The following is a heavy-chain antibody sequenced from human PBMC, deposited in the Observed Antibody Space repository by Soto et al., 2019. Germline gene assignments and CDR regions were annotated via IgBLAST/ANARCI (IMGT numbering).Heavy chain of an antibody. CDR1: GVSISSGGSY. CDR2: IYYSGNT. J-gene: IGHJ4*02. Sequence: SDTLSLTCTVSGVSISSGGSYWGWIRQPPGKGLEWIGYIYYSGNTYFNPSLKSRVTLSVDTSKNQFSLNLSSVTAADTAVYYCVRYCSTTKCPFDYWGQGTLVTVSS. CDR3: VRYCSTTKCPFDY. V-gene: IGHV4-30-4*02. D-gene: IGHD2-2*01.